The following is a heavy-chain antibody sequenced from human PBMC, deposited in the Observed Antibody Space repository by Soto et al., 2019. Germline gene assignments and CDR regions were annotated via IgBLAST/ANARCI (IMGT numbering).Heavy chain of an antibody. J-gene: IGHJ5*02. V-gene: IGHV3-33*01. D-gene: IGHD4-17*01. CDR3: ARDYRRPTVVTPEPLDP. CDR2: IWYDGSNK. CDR1: GFTFSSYG. Sequence: PGGSLRLSCAASGFTFSSYGMHWVRQAPGKGLEWVAVIWYDGSNKYYADSVKGRFTISRDNSKNTLYLQMNSLRAEDTAVYYCARDYRRPTVVTPEPLDPWGQGTLVTVSS.